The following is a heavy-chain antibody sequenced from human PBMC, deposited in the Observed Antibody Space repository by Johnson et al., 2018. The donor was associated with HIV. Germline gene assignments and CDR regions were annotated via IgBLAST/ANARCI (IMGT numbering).Heavy chain of an antibody. CDR2: TRNKANSYTT. J-gene: IGHJ3*02. CDR1: GFTFINAW. CDR3: TREGRTVAAFTVGAFDI. D-gene: IGHD6-19*01. V-gene: IGHV3-72*01. Sequence: VQLVESGGGLLKPGGSLRLSCAASGFTFINAWMNWVRQAPGKGLEWVGRTRNKANSYTTEYAASVKGRFIISRDDSKNTLYLQMNSLKTEDTAVYYCTREGRTVAAFTVGAFDIWGQGTMVTVSS.